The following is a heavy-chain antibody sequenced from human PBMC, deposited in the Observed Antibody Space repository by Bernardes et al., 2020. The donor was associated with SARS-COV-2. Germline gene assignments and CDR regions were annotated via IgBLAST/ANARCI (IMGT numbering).Heavy chain of an antibody. V-gene: IGHV3-33*01. Sequence: GGSLRLSCAASGFTFSSYGMHWVRQAPGKGLEWVAVIWYDGSNKYYADSVKGRFTISRDNSKNTLYLQMNSLRAEDTAVYYCARDRPHYDFWSGYYFGAGWDEHHYYYYGMDVWGKETTVTGSS. J-gene: IGHJ6*04. CDR3: ARDRPHYDFWSGYYFGAGWDEHHYYYYGMDV. CDR2: IWYDGSNK. CDR1: GFTFSSYG. D-gene: IGHD3-3*01.